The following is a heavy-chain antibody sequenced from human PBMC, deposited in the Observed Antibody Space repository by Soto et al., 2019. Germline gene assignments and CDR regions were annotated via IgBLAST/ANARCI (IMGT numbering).Heavy chain of an antibody. CDR3: ATVWFGELSSNWFDP. D-gene: IGHD3-10*01. CDR1: GGSISSYY. V-gene: IGHV4-59*01. Sequence: SETLSLTCTVSGGSISSYYWSWIRQPPGKGLEWIGYIYYSGSTNYNPSLKSRVTISVDTSKNQFSLKLSSVTAADTAVYYCATVWFGELSSNWFDPWGQGTLATVSS. J-gene: IGHJ5*02. CDR2: IYYSGST.